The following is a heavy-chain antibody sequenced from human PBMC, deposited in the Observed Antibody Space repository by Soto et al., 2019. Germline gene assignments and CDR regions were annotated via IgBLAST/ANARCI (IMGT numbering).Heavy chain of an antibody. D-gene: IGHD3-16*01. CDR3: ARGGGGLRLGELPFFDY. V-gene: IGHV1-3*01. Sequence: ASVKVSCKASGYAFTWFNIHWVRQAPGQRLEWMGWINSANGNTQYSQKFQGRLTITRDTSASTGTMDLSSLRSEDTAVYYCARGGGGLRLGELPFFDYWGQGTLVTVSS. CDR1: GYAFTWFN. CDR2: INSANGNT. J-gene: IGHJ4*02.